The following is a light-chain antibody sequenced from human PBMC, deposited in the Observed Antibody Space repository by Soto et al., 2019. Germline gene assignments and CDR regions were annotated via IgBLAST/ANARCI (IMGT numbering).Light chain of an antibody. V-gene: IGKV3-20*01. CDR3: QQYGSSPH. CDR1: QSVSSIY. J-gene: IGKJ3*01. CDR2: GAS. Sequence: EIVLTQSPGTLSLSPGERATLSCRASQSVSSIYLAWYQQKPGQAPRLLIYGASNRATGIPDRFSGSGSGTDFTLTISRLEPEDFAVYYCQQYGSSPHFGPGTKVDIK.